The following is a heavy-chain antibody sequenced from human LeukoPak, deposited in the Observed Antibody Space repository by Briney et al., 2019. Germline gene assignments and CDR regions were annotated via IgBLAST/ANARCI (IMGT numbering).Heavy chain of an antibody. CDR3: ARTLATEGDY. V-gene: IGHV3-30-3*01. D-gene: IGHD5-12*01. Sequence: GRSLRLSCAASGFTFSSYAMHWVRQAPGKGLEWVAVISYDGSNKYYADSVKGRFTISRDNSKNTLYLQMNSLRAEDTAVYYCARTLATEGDYWGQGTLVTVSS. J-gene: IGHJ4*02. CDR2: ISYDGSNK. CDR1: GFTFSSYA.